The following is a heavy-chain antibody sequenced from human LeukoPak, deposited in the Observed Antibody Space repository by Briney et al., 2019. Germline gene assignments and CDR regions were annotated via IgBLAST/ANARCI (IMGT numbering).Heavy chain of an antibody. CDR3: ATYYDFWSGAVYYFDY. CDR1: GLTFSSYA. CDR2: ISGSGGST. D-gene: IGHD3-3*01. J-gene: IGHJ4*02. Sequence: PGGSLRLSCAASGLTFSSYAMSWVRQAPGKGLEWVSAISGSGGSTYYADSVKGRFTISRDDSKNTLYLQMNSLRAEDTAVYYCATYYDFWSGAVYYFDYWGQGTLVTVSS. V-gene: IGHV3-23*01.